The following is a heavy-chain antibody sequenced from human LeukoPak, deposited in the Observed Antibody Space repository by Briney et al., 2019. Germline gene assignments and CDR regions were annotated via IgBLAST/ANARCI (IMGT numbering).Heavy chain of an antibody. J-gene: IGHJ4*02. CDR1: GYTFTSYA. CDR2: INTNTGNP. CDR3: ARDRYCSSTSCYREGGY. V-gene: IGHV7-4-1*01. D-gene: IGHD2-2*01. Sequence: ASVKVSCKASGYTFTSYAMNWVRQAPGQGLEWMGWINTNTGNPTYAQGFTGRFVFSLDTSVSTAYLQICSLKAEDTAVYYCARDRYCSSTSCYREGGYWGQGTLVTVSS.